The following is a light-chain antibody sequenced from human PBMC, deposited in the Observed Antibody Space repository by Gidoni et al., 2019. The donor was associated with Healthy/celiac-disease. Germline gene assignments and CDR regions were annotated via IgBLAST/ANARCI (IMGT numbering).Light chain of an antibody. CDR2: KAS. CDR3: QQYNSYPWT. J-gene: IGKJ1*01. CDR1: QSISSW. Sequence: DIQMNQSPSTLSASVGDRVTITCRASQSISSWLAWYQQKPGKAPKLLIYKASSLESGVPSRFSGIVSGTEFTLTIISLQPDDFATYYCQQYNSYPWTFGQGTKVEIK. V-gene: IGKV1-5*03.